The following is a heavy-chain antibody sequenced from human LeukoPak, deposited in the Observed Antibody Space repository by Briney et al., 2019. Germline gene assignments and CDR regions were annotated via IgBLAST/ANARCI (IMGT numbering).Heavy chain of an antibody. CDR3: AKRFYYDSSGYGCLDY. CDR2: ITGSGAST. J-gene: IGHJ4*02. CDR1: GFTFSKYV. Sequence: GGSLRLSCAASGFTFSKYVMIWVRQAPGKGLEWVSGITGSGASTYYADSVKGRFTISRDNSKNTLFLQMNSLRAEDTAVYYCAKRFYYDSSGYGCLDYWDQGTLVTVSS. D-gene: IGHD3-22*01. V-gene: IGHV3-23*01.